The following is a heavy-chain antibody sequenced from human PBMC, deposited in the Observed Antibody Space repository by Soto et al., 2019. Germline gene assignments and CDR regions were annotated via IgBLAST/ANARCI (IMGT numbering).Heavy chain of an antibody. Sequence: GGSLRLSCAASGFTLRSYGMHWVRQAPGKGLEWVAVTSYDGSKTYYVDSVKGRFTISRDNSKNTLYLQMNSLRAEDTAMYYCAKDGSGDHEVNYYFDYWGQGTLVTVSS. CDR3: AKDGSGDHEVNYYFDY. D-gene: IGHD4-17*01. J-gene: IGHJ4*02. CDR1: GFTLRSYG. V-gene: IGHV3-30*18. CDR2: TSYDGSKT.